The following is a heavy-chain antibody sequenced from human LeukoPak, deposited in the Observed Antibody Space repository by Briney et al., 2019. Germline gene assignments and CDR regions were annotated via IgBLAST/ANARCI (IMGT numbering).Heavy chain of an antibody. CDR1: GFTFSTYA. D-gene: IGHD6-6*01. J-gene: IGHJ4*02. CDR2: FSGSFSST. V-gene: IGHV3-23*01. Sequence: GGSLRLSCAASGFTFSTYAMTWVRQAPGKGLEWVSSFSGSFSSTYYADSVKGRFTISRDNSENTLYLQMNSLRAEDTAVYYCAKGGTVIARLIAADWGQGTLVTVSS. CDR3: AKGGTVIARLIAAD.